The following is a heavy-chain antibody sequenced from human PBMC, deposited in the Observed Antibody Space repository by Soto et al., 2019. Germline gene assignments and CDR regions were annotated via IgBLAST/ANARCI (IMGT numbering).Heavy chain of an antibody. V-gene: IGHV3-30*18. J-gene: IGHJ4*02. D-gene: IGHD5-18*01. CDR3: AKDREDSYGYGYFDY. Sequence: QVQLVESGGGVVQPGRSLRLSCAASGFTFSSYGMHWVRQAPGKGLEWVAVISYDGSNKYYADSVKGRFTISRDNSKNTLDLQMNSLRAEDTAVYYCAKDREDSYGYGYFDYRGQGTLVTVSS. CDR2: ISYDGSNK. CDR1: GFTFSSYG.